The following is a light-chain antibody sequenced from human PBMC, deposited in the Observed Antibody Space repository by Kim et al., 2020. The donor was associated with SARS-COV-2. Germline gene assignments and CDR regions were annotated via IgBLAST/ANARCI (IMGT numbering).Light chain of an antibody. CDR3: CSYAGSPPYV. Sequence: QSALTKPRSVSGSPGQSVTISCTGTSSDVGLYNYVSWYQQHPGKAPKLMIYDVTERPSGVPDRFSASKSGNTASLTISGLQAEDEADYYCCSYAGSPPYVFGTGTKVTVL. V-gene: IGLV2-11*01. CDR2: DVT. J-gene: IGLJ1*01. CDR1: SSDVGLYNY.